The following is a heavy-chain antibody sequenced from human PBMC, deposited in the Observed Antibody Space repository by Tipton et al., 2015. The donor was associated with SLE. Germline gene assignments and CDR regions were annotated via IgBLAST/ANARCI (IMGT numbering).Heavy chain of an antibody. J-gene: IGHJ6*03. CDR1: GGPISSGGYY. CDR2: IYHSGGT. D-gene: IGHD6-13*01. Sequence: LRLSCAVSGGPISSGGYYWNWIRQHPGKGLEWIGYIYHSGGTFYNPSLKSRLTISVDTSKNQFSLSLSSVTAADTAVYYCARGIFSSNWYNYDYMDVWGKGTTVTVSS. CDR3: ARGIFSSNWYNYDYMDV. V-gene: IGHV4-31*02.